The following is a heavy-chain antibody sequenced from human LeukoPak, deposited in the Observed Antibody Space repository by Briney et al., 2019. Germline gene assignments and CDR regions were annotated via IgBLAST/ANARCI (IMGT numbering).Heavy chain of an antibody. CDR3: ARAVDTAIVTSVFDY. Sequence: GTSVKVSCKASGYTFSNYGMRWVRQAPGQGLEWMGSISAYNGNTNYAQNFQGRVTMTTDTSTSTAYKELRSLGYGHTAVYACARAVDTAIVTSVFDYWGQGTLV. CDR2: ISAYNGNT. D-gene: IGHD5-18*01. J-gene: IGHJ4*02. V-gene: IGHV1-18*01. CDR1: GYTFSNYG.